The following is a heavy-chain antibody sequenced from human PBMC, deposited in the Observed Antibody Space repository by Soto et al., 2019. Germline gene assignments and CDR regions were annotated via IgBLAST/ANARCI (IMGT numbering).Heavy chain of an antibody. J-gene: IGHJ6*03. CDR2: INHSGTT. CDR3: ARGVVVPAATKDPGYYYYYMDV. Sequence: SETLSLTCAVYGGSFSGYYWSWIRQPPGKGLEWIGEINHSGTTNYNPSLKSRVTISLDTSKNQFSLKLSSVTAADTAVYYCARGVVVPAATKDPGYYYYYMDVWAKGTTVT. CDR1: GGSFSGYY. D-gene: IGHD2-2*01. V-gene: IGHV4-34*01.